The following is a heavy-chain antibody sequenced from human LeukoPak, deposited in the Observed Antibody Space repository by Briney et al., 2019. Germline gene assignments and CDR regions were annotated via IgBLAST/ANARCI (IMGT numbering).Heavy chain of an antibody. D-gene: IGHD3-22*01. J-gene: IGHJ6*03. CDR1: GYTFTSYG. CDR3: ARAVYDSSGYYYGGSYYYYYMDV. CDR2: ISAYNGNT. Sequence: GASVKVSCKASGYTFTSYGISWVRQAPGQGLEWMGWISAYNGNTNYAQKLQGRVTMTTDTSTSAAYMELRSLRSDDTAVYYCARAVYDSSGYYYGGSYYYYYMDVWGKGTTVTVSS. V-gene: IGHV1-18*01.